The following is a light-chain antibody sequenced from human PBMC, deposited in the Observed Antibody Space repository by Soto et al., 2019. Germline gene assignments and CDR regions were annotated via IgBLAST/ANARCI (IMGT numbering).Light chain of an antibody. Sequence: EIVMTQSPATLSVSPGERATLSCRASQSISTNLAWYQQKPGQAPRLLIYGASTRATGIPAKFSGSGSGTEFTLTISGLEPEDFAVYYCQQRSNWPPITFGQGTRLEI. V-gene: IGKV3-15*01. CDR2: GAS. CDR1: QSISTN. J-gene: IGKJ5*01. CDR3: QQRSNWPPIT.